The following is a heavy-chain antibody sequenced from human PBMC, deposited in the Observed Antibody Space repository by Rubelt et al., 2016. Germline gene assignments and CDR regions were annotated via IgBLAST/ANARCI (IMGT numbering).Heavy chain of an antibody. CDR1: GYTFTSYG. J-gene: IGHJ5*02. D-gene: IGHD2-2*01. V-gene: IGHV1-18*01. CDR2: ISAYNGNT. CDR3: ARGYCSSANCLFNWFDP. Sequence: QVQLVQSGAEVKKPGASVKVSCKASGYTFTSYGISWVRQAPGQGLEWMGWISAYNGNTNYAQKLTARVTRTRAPATSTAYMELRSLRSDDTAMYFCARGYCSSANCLFNWFDPWGQGTLVTVSS.